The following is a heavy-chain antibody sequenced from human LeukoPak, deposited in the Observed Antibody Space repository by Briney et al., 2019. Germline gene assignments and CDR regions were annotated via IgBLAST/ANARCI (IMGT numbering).Heavy chain of an antibody. CDR2: ISSSGSTI. CDR3: ARTYDSSGYYYSYYFDY. CDR1: GFTFSSYE. Sequence: GGSLRLSCAASGFTFSSYEMNWVRQAPGKGLEWVSYISSSGSTIYYADSVKGRFTISRDNAKNSLYLQMNSLRAEDTAVYYCARTYDSSGYYYSYYFDYWGQETLVTVCS. J-gene: IGHJ4*02. V-gene: IGHV3-48*03. D-gene: IGHD3-22*01.